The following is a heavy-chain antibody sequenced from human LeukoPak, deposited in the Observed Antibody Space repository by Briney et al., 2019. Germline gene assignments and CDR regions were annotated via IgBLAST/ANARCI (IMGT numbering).Heavy chain of an antibody. V-gene: IGHV3-30*03. CDR2: ISYDGSNK. Sequence: PGGSLRLSCAASGFTFSSYGMHWVRQAPGKGPEWVAVISYDGSNKYYADSVKGRFTISRDNSKNTLYLQMNSLRAEDTAVYYCATIAAAVYYFDYWGQGTLVTVSS. CDR1: GFTFSSYG. J-gene: IGHJ4*02. D-gene: IGHD6-13*01. CDR3: ATIAAAVYYFDY.